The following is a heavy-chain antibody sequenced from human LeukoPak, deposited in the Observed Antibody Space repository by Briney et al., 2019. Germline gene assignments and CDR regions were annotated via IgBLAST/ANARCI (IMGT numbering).Heavy chain of an antibody. J-gene: IGHJ5*02. CDR3: ARVATGSYDWFDP. V-gene: IGHV3-7*01. D-gene: IGHD3-10*01. CDR1: GFAFRNFW. CDR2: TKQDGSGK. Sequence: PGRSLRLSCAASGFAFRNFWMSWVRQAPGKGLELVANTKQDGSGKYYVDSVEGRFTVSRDNSKNTLYLQMNSLRAEDTAVYFCARVATGSYDWFDPWGQGTLVTVSS.